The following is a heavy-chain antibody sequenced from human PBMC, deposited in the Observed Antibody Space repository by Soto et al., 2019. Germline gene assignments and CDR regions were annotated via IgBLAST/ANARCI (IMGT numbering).Heavy chain of an antibody. Sequence: GASVKVSCKASGGTFSSYATSWVRQAPGQGLEWMGGIIPIFGTANYAQKFQGRVTITADESTSTAYMELSSLRSEDTAVYYCAREGSSDQTYYYYGMDVWGQGTTVTVSS. CDR3: AREGSSDQTYYYYGMDV. J-gene: IGHJ6*02. D-gene: IGHD6-19*01. V-gene: IGHV1-69*13. CDR1: GGTFSSYA. CDR2: IIPIFGTA.